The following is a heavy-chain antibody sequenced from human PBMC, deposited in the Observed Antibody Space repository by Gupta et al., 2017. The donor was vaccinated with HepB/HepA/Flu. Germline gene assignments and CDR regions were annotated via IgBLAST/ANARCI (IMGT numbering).Heavy chain of an antibody. CDR3: ASPAVGDSVVVPAAHWGFDY. D-gene: IGHD2-2*01. CDR1: GGSISSSSYY. Sequence: QLQLQESGPGLVKPSETLSLTCTVSGGSISSSSYYWGWIRQPPGKGLEWIGSIYYSGSTYYNPSLKSRVTISVDTSKNQFSLKLSSVTAADTAVYYCASPAVGDSVVVPAAHWGFDYWGQGTLVTVSS. V-gene: IGHV4-39*01. CDR2: IYYSGST. J-gene: IGHJ4*02.